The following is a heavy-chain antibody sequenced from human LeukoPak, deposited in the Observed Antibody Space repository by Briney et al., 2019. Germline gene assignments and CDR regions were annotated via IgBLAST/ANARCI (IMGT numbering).Heavy chain of an antibody. CDR1: GGSISSYY. CDR3: ARGVYIAAAQYGY. J-gene: IGHJ4*02. D-gene: IGHD6-13*01. V-gene: IGHV4-59*01. Sequence: SETLSLTCTVSGGSISSYYWSWIRQPPGKGLEWIGYIYYSGTTNYNPSLRNRVTISVDTSKNQFSLKLSSVTAADTAVYYCARGVYIAAAQYGYWGQGTLVTVSS. CDR2: IYYSGTT.